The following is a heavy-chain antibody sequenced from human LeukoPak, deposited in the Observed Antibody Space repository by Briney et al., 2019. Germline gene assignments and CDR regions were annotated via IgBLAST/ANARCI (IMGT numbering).Heavy chain of an antibody. J-gene: IGHJ1*01. V-gene: IGHV5-51*01. CDR3: ARRGRGWSAEYFQH. CDR2: IYPGDSDT. Sequence: GESLQISCKGSGYNFTSYWIAWVCQMPGKGLEWMGIIYPGDSDTRYSPSFQGQVTISADKSISTAYLQWSSLKASDTAMYYCARRGRGWSAEYFQHWGQGTLVTVSS. D-gene: IGHD6-19*01. CDR1: GYNFTSYW.